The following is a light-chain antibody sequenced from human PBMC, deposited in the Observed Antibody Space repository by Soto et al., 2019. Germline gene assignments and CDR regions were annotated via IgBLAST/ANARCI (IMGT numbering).Light chain of an antibody. CDR2: DVS. Sequence: QSALAQPRSVSGSPGQSVTISCTGTSGDVGGYNYVSWYQQHPGKAPKLMIYDVSERPSGVPDRFSGSKSGNTASLTISGLQAEDEADYYCCSYAGSPYVFGTGTKVTVL. V-gene: IGLV2-11*01. J-gene: IGLJ1*01. CDR3: CSYAGSPYV. CDR1: SGDVGGYNY.